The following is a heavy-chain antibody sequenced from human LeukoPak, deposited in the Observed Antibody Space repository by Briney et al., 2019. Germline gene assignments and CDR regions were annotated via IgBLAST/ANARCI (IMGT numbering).Heavy chain of an antibody. Sequence: SETPSLTCTVSGGSISGNAWNWVRQPAGKGLEWIGRILTSGDTVYNPSLESRVTMSLDTSKNQFSLKLNSLTAADTAVYYCARRFNSGNDDVFDIWGQGTMVAVSS. J-gene: IGHJ3*02. CDR3: ARRFNSGNDDVFDI. V-gene: IGHV4-4*07. CDR1: GGSISGNA. CDR2: ILTSGDT. D-gene: IGHD1-1*01.